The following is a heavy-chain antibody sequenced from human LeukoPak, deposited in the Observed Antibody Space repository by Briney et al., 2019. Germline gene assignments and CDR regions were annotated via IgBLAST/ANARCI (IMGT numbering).Heavy chain of an antibody. D-gene: IGHD3-22*01. V-gene: IGHV5-10-1*01. J-gene: IGHJ4*02. CDR1: GYSFTNYG. CDR3: ARQLEYYDKRDY. Sequence: RGESLKISCKGSGYSFTNYGISWVRQIPGKGLEWMGRIDPSNSYSNYGPSFQGHVTISADRSISTAYLQWRSLKASDTAMYYCARQLEYYDKRDYWGQGTLVTVAS. CDR2: IDPSNSYS.